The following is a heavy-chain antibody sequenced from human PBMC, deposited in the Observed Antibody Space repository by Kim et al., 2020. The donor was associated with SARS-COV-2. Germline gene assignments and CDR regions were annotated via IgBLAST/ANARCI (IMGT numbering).Heavy chain of an antibody. Sequence: GGSLRLSCAASGFTFSSYGMHWVRQAPGKGLEWVAVISYDGSNKYYADSVKGRFTISRDNSKNTLYLQMNSLRAEDTAVYYCAKDLRYGVAGTTYYFDYWGQGTLVTVSS. CDR1: GFTFSSYG. CDR3: AKDLRYGVAGTTYYFDY. J-gene: IGHJ4*02. CDR2: ISYDGSNK. V-gene: IGHV3-30*18. D-gene: IGHD6-19*01.